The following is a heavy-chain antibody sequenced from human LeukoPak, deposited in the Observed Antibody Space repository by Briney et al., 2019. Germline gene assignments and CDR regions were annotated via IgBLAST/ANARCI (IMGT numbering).Heavy chain of an antibody. J-gene: IGHJ4*02. V-gene: IGHV3-33*06. CDR2: IWSDSTNK. D-gene: IGHD2-15*01. CDR1: GFTFSTYA. CDR3: AKSNGASCYSVTGY. Sequence: GGSLRLSCAASGFTFSTYAMHWVRQAPGKGLEWVAVIWSDSTNKCYAHSVKGRFTISRDNSKNMLYLQMNSLRAEDTAVYYCAKSNGASCYSVTGYWGQGTLVTVSS.